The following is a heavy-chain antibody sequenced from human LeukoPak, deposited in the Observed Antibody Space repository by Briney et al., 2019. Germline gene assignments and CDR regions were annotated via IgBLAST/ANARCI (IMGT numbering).Heavy chain of an antibody. CDR2: INSDGSST. D-gene: IGHD4-23*01. J-gene: IGHJ6*03. CDR1: GFTFSSYW. Sequence: PGGSLRLSCAASGFTFSSYWMHWVRQAPGKGLGWVSRINSDGSSTSYADSGKGQYPISRDNAKTTLSLNMNRLSAENTAVYYTAKDYGGNSMYYYYYMDVWGKGTTVPVSS. CDR3: AKDYGGNSMYYYYYMDV. V-gene: IGHV3-74*01.